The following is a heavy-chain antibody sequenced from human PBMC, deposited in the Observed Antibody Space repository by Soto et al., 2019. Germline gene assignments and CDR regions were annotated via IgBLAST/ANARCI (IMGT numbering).Heavy chain of an antibody. CDR1: GYSFATYW. V-gene: IGHV5-51*01. CDR2: IYPGDSDT. Sequence: GESLKISCKGSGYSFATYWIGWVRPMPGKGLEWMGVIYPGDSDTRYSPSFQGQVTISADKSISTAYLQWSSLKPSDPAIFYCAGQSRNSKDVWGRGTSDTVS. J-gene: IGHJ6*02. CDR3: AGQSRNSKDV.